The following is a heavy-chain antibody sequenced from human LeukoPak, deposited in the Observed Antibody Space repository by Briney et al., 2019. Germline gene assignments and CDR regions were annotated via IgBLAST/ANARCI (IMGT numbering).Heavy chain of an antibody. CDR3: ARVGKQQLVRYNWFDP. CDR1: GGSFSGYY. J-gene: IGHJ5*02. D-gene: IGHD6-13*01. V-gene: IGHV4-34*01. Sequence: SDTLSLTCAVYGGSFSGYYWSWIRQPPGKGLEWIGEINHSGSTNYNPSLKSRVTISVDTSKNQFSLKLSSVTAADTAVYYCARVGKQQLVRYNWFDPWGQGTLVTVSS. CDR2: INHSGST.